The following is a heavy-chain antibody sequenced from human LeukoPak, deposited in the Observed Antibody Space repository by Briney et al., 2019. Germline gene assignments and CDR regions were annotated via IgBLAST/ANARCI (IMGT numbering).Heavy chain of an antibody. Sequence: SVKVSCKASGGTFSSYAISWVRQAPGQGLEGMGGIIPIFGTANYAQKFQGRVTITTDESTSTAYMELSSLRSEDTAVYYCARRGYCSSTSSDIAPCYMDVWGKGTTVTVSS. V-gene: IGHV1-69*05. CDR2: IIPIFGTA. D-gene: IGHD2-2*02. CDR1: GGTFSSYA. J-gene: IGHJ6*03. CDR3: ARRGYCSSTSSDIAPCYMDV.